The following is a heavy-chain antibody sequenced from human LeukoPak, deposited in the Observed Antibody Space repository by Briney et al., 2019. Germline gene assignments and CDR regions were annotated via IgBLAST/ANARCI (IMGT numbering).Heavy chain of an antibody. CDR1: GFTFSDYH. Sequence: GGSLRLSCAASGFTFSDYHMSWIRQAPGKGLEWVSYISSSGSTIYYADSVKGRFTISRDNAKNSLYLQMNSLRAEDTAVYYCARSTYYDFWTGPGGMDVWGQGTTVTVSS. D-gene: IGHD3-3*01. J-gene: IGHJ6*02. CDR2: ISSSGSTI. CDR3: ARSTYYDFWTGPGGMDV. V-gene: IGHV3-11*01.